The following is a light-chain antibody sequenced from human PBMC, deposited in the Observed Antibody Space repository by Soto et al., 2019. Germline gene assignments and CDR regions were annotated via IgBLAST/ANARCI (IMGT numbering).Light chain of an antibody. V-gene: IGKV3-11*01. Sequence: EIVLTQSPGTLLLSPGERATLSCRASQNIEHYLGWYQQKPGQAPRLLIYDTYRRATGTPSRFSGSGSGTDFTLTIDSLQPEDFAVDYCQHRDNWPTFGGGTTVGIK. CDR2: DTY. CDR3: QHRDNWPT. CDR1: QNIEHY. J-gene: IGKJ4*01.